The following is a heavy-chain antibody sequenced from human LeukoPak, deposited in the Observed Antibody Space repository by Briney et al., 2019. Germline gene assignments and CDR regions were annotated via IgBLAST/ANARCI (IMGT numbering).Heavy chain of an antibody. CDR3: AVGGYYYGSGSYVDH. CDR2: ISAYNGNT. CDR1: VYTFTSYG. Sequence: GASVNVSCKASVYTFTSYGISWVRQAPGQGREGMGWISAYNGNTNYAQMLQGRVTITTDTSTSTAYMELRSLRSDDTGVYYCAVGGYYYGSGSYVDHWGQGTLVTVSS. V-gene: IGHV1-18*01. J-gene: IGHJ4*02. D-gene: IGHD3-10*01.